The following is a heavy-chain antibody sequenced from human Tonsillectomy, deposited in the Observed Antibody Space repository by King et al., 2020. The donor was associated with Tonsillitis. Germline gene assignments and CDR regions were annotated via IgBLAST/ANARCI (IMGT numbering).Heavy chain of an antibody. CDR3: VSDSAFVFDV. Sequence: VQLVESGGDLVQPGGSLRLSCAASGFTFSSYNMNWVRQAPGKGLEWISYITTSSATIQYGDSVKGRFTISRDNAKNSLYLQMNSLRGEDTAVYYCVSDSAFVFDVWGQGTMVAVSS. CDR1: GFTFSSYN. CDR2: ITTSSATI. V-gene: IGHV3-48*01. J-gene: IGHJ3*01.